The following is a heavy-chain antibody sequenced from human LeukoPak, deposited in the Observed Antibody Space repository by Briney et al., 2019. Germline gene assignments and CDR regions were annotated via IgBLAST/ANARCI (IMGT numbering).Heavy chain of an antibody. Sequence: GGSLRLSCVASGFTFTSYDMCWVRQAPGKGLEWVSGISNGADRAYYAESVKGRFTISRDNSKNTLYLQMDSLRAEDTAVYFCANDSPRSSGWFYFDYWGQGALVTVSS. CDR1: GFTFTSYD. CDR2: ISNGADRA. CDR3: ANDSPRSSGWFYFDY. J-gene: IGHJ4*02. D-gene: IGHD6-19*01. V-gene: IGHV3-23*01.